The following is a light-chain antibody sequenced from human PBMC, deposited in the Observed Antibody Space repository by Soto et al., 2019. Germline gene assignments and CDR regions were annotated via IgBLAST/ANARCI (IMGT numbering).Light chain of an antibody. V-gene: IGKV3-20*01. J-gene: IGKJ4*01. CDR3: QQTRSYPST. CDR1: QPVRNNY. CDR2: GAS. Sequence: VLPQSPGTLSLSPGERATLSCRASQPVRNNYLAWYQQKPGQAPRLLIYGASSRATGIPDRFSGSGSGTDFTLTISSLQAEDFATYYCQQTRSYPSTFGGGTKVDIK.